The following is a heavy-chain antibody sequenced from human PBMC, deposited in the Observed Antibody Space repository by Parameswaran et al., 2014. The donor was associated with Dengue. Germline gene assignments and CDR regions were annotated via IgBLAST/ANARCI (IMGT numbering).Heavy chain of an antibody. CDR2: ISRSGSTK. V-gene: IGHV3-48*03. CDR3: AREVEGEIQTLYYYYGFDV. Sequence: VRQAPGKGLEWVSYISRSGSTKYYADSVKGRFTFSRDNAKNSLYLLMNSLRADDTAVYYCAREVEGEIQTLYYYYGFDVWGQGTTVTVSS. D-gene: IGHD3-16*01. J-gene: IGHJ6*02.